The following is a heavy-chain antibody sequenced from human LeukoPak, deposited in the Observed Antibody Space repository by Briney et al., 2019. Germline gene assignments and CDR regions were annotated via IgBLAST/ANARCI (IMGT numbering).Heavy chain of an antibody. J-gene: IGHJ4*02. V-gene: IGHV4-59*01. CDR1: GGSISSYY. Sequence: PSETLSLTCTVSGGSISSYYWSWIRQPPEKGLEWIGYIYYSGSTNYNPSLKSRVTISVDTSKNQFSLKLSSVTAADTAVYYCARGVFGGYPFDYWGQGTLVTVSS. D-gene: IGHD3-10*02. CDR2: IYYSGST. CDR3: ARGVFGGYPFDY.